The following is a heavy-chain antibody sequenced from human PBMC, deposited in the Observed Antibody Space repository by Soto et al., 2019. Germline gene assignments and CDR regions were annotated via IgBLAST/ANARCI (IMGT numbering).Heavy chain of an antibody. CDR1: GYSVSDYF. CDR2: INPKSAAT. CDR3: ARIKWGLDYYNGMDV. D-gene: IGHD1-26*01. Sequence: QVQLVQSGAEVKKSGASVKVSCKASGYSVSDYFIHWVRQAPGQGLEWVAWINPKSAATNYAKKFQGRVSLTWDTSFSTAYMELTRLRPDDTAVYYCARIKWGLDYYNGMDVWGQGTTVIVSS. J-gene: IGHJ6*02. V-gene: IGHV1-2*02.